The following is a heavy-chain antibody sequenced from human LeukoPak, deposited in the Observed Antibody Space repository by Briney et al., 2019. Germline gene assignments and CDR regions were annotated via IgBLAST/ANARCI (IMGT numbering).Heavy chain of an antibody. CDR3: ARDGRYCSGGSCPFGY. J-gene: IGHJ4*02. CDR1: GFTFSNAW. V-gene: IGHV3-33*08. CDR2: IWYDGSNK. D-gene: IGHD2-15*01. Sequence: GGSLRLSCAASGFTFSNAWMSWVRQAPGKGLEWVAVIWYDGSNKYYADSVKGRFTISRDNSKNTLYLQMNSLRAEDTAVYYCARDGRYCSGGSCPFGYWGQGTLVTVSS.